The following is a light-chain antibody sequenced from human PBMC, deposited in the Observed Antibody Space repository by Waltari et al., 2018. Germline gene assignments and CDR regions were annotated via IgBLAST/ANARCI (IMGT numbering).Light chain of an antibody. V-gene: IGLV2-14*03. Sequence: HSALTQPASVSGSPGQSITIPCTGTSSDIGFYTFVSWYQQHPGKAPKVMIYHVSNRPSGVSKRFSGSKSGNTASRTISGLQPEDEADYYCASETSTTTLYVFGSGTKVTVL. J-gene: IGLJ1*01. CDR1: SSDIGFYTF. CDR3: ASETSTTTLYV. CDR2: HVS.